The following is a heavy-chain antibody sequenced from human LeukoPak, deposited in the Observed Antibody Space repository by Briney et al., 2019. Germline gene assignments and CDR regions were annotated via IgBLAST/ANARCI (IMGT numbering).Heavy chain of an antibody. D-gene: IGHD5-12*01. V-gene: IGHV3-21*04. CDR1: GFTFSSYS. CDR2: ISSSSSYI. Sequence: GGSLRLSCAASGFTFSSYSMNWVRQAPGKGLEWVSSISSSSSYIYYADSVKGRFTISRENSKNTLYLQMNSLRAEDTAVYYCATVVRRNSGYGENDNWGQGTLVTVSS. CDR3: ATVVRRNSGYGENDN. J-gene: IGHJ4*02.